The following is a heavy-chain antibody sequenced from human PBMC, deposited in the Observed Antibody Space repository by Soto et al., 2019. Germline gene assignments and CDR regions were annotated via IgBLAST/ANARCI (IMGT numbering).Heavy chain of an antibody. CDR3: ARDMGGYDHFDY. V-gene: IGHV3-33*01. J-gene: IGHJ4*02. Sequence: QVQLVESGGGVVQPGRSLRLSCAASGFTFSSYGMHWVRQAPGKGLAWVAVIWYDGSNKYYADSVKGRFTISRDNSKNTLYLQMNSVRAEDTAVYYCARDMGGYDHFDYSGQGTLVTVSS. CDR1: GFTFSSYG. D-gene: IGHD5-12*01. CDR2: IWYDGSNK.